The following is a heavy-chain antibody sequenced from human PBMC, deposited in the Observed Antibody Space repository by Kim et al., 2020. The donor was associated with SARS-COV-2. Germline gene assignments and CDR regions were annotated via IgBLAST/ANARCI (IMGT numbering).Heavy chain of an antibody. J-gene: IGHJ3*02. Sequence: GSLRLSCAASGFTFSSYSMNWVRQAPGKGLEWVSSISSSSSYIYYADSVKGRFTISRDNAKNSLYLQMNSLRAEDTAVYYCARGIYDILTGSVAFDIWGQGTMVTVSS. D-gene: IGHD3-9*01. CDR2: ISSSSSYI. CDR1: GFTFSSYS. CDR3: ARGIYDILTGSVAFDI. V-gene: IGHV3-21*01.